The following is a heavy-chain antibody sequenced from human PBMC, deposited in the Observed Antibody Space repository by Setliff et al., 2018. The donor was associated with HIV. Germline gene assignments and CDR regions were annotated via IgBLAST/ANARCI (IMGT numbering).Heavy chain of an antibody. Sequence: TLSLTCTVSNGSFSGYFWHWIRQAPGRGLEWIGAVNHGGETNYNPSLESRATISADTSKRQFALALSSVTAADTAVYYCARDGPDCSSTKCYAQDYYYYGMDVWGQGTTVTVS. CDR1: NGSFSGYF. V-gene: IGHV4-34*01. D-gene: IGHD2-2*01. CDR3: ARDGPDCSSTKCYAQDYYYYGMDV. CDR2: VNHGGET. J-gene: IGHJ6*02.